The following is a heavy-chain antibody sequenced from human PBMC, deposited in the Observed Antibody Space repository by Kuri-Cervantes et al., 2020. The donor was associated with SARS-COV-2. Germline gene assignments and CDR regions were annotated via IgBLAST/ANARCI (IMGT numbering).Heavy chain of an antibody. Sequence: GESLKISCKASGYTFTSYDNNWVRQATGQGLEWMGWMNPNSGNTGYAQQFQGRVTMTRNTSIRTAYMELSSLRSEDTAVYYCARGWSFSSSYPNSGTTNYWGQGTLVTVSS. CDR3: ARGWSFSSSYPNSGTTNY. J-gene: IGHJ4*02. D-gene: IGHD6-13*01. V-gene: IGHV1-8*01. CDR2: MNPNSGNT. CDR1: GYTFTSYD.